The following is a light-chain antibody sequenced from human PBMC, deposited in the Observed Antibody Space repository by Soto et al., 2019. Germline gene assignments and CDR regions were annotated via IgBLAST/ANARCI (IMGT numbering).Light chain of an antibody. CDR2: AAS. J-gene: IGKJ4*01. CDR1: QSISSY. CDR3: QQSYSTPQT. V-gene: IGKV1-39*01. Sequence: DIQMTQSPSSLSASVGDRVTITYRASQSISSYLNWYQQKPGKAPKLLIYAASSLQSGVPSRFSGSGSGTDFTLTISSLQPEDFATYYCQQSYSTPQTFGGGTKVDIK.